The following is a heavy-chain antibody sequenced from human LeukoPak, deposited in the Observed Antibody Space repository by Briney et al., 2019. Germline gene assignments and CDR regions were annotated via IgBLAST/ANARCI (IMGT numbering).Heavy chain of an antibody. V-gene: IGHV1-18*01. CDR3: ARALRFLVSSYYFDY. J-gene: IGHJ4*02. CDR2: ISAYNGNT. D-gene: IGHD3-3*01. CDR1: GYTFTSYG. Sequence: ASVKVSCKASGYTFTSYGISWVRQAPGQGLEWMGWISAYNGNTNYAQKLQGRVTMTTDTSTSTAYMELRSLRSDDTAVYYCARALRFLVSSYYFDYWGRGTLVTVSS.